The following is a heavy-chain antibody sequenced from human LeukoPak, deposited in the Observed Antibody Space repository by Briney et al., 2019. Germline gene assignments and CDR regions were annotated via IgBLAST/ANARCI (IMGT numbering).Heavy chain of an antibody. V-gene: IGHV3-43*02. J-gene: IGHJ4*02. CDR3: AKDIRGYSYGYGY. D-gene: IGHD5-18*01. CDR2: ITGNVGTT. Sequence: VGTLRLSCAASRFTSDVYATHCGREAPRERQWCGSGITGNVGTTYYAHSVKGRFTISRDNSKNSLYLQMNSLRTEDTALYYCAKDIRGYSYGYGYWGQGTLVTVSS. CDR1: RFTSDVYA.